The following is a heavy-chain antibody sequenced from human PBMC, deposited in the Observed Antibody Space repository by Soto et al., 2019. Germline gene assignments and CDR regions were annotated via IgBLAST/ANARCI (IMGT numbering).Heavy chain of an antibody. CDR1: GDTFSTYT. Sequence: ASVKVSCKASGDTFSTYTITWMRQAPGQGLEWLGGIMPIFRTPDYAQKFQGRVTITADESTSTAYMELSGLRSDDTAVYYCARDKDRLQLGGNYYYMLDVWGQGTTVTVS. J-gene: IGHJ6*02. D-gene: IGHD1-26*01. CDR3: ARDKDRLQLGGNYYYMLDV. V-gene: IGHV1-69*13. CDR2: IMPIFRTP.